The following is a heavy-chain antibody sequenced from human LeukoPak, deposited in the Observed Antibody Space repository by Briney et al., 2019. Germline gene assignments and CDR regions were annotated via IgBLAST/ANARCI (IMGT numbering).Heavy chain of an antibody. V-gene: IGHV3-53*01. CDR2: IYSGGST. CDR1: GFTVSSNY. Sequence: GGSLRLSCAASGFTVSSNYMSWVRQAPGKGLEWVSVIYSGGSTYYADSVKGRFTISRDNSKNTLYLQMNSLRAEDTAVYYCARDRVAVAGLYYYYYMDVWGKGTTVTISS. D-gene: IGHD6-19*01. CDR3: ARDRVAVAGLYYYYYMDV. J-gene: IGHJ6*03.